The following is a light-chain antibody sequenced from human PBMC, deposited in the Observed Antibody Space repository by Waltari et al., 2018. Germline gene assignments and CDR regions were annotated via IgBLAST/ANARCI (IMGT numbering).Light chain of an antibody. V-gene: IGKV3-20*01. CDR2: CAS. J-gene: IGKJ1*01. Sequence: EIVLTQSPRTLPLSPGESATLSCRASQHVSRSYLAWFQQKPGQAPRLLIQCASSRATGIPDRLSGSGSGTDFTLTISRLEPEDFAVYYCQQYGSSPRTFGQGTKVEIK. CDR1: QHVSRSY. CDR3: QQYGSSPRT.